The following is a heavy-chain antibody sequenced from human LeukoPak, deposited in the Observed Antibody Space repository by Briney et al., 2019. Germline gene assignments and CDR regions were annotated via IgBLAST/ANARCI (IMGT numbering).Heavy chain of an antibody. CDR2: ISAYNGNT. CDR3: ARFEILRRTIFGEVPGTNDY. V-gene: IGHV1-18*01. J-gene: IGHJ4*02. CDR1: GYTFTSYG. Sequence: GASVKVSCKASGYTFTSYGISWVRQAPGQGLEWIGWISAYNGNTNYAQKLQGRVTMTTDTSTSTAYMELRSLRSDDTAVYYCARFEILRRTIFGEVPGTNDYWGQGTLVTVSS. D-gene: IGHD3-3*01.